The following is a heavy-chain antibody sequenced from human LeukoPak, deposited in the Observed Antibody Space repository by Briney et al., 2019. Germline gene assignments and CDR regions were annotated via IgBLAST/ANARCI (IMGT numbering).Heavy chain of an antibody. D-gene: IGHD1-7*01. CDR2: INSDGSIT. CDR1: GFTLSSYW. V-gene: IGHV3-74*01. J-gene: IGHJ4*02. Sequence: PGGSLRLSCAASGFTLSSYWMHWVRQAPGKGLVWVSRINSDGSITTYADSVKGRFTISRDNAKSTLHLQMNSLRAEDTAVYYCARGGTGNYRFDYWGQGTLVTVSS. CDR3: ARGGTGNYRFDY.